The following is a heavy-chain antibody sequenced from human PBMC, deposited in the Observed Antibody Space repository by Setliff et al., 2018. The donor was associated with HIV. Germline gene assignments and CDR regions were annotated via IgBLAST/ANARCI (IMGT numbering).Heavy chain of an antibody. D-gene: IGHD3-22*01. J-gene: IGHJ6*03. V-gene: IGHV1-69*05. CDR1: GGTFSRYA. CDR2: ISPISDTA. Sequence: SVKVSCKASGGTFSRYAISWVRQAPGQGLEWMGGISPISDTANYAQKFQGRVTMTRDASISTAYMELNTLKFEDTAVYYCARARRDSYDRGRRNHYYIDVWGKGTTVTVSS. CDR3: ARARRDSYDRGRRNHYYIDV.